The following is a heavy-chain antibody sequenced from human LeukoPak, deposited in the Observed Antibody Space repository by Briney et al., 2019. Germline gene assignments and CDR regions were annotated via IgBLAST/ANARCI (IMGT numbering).Heavy chain of an antibody. CDR1: GGSFSGYY. CDR2: INHSGST. Sequence: SETLSLTCAVYGGSFSGYYWSWTRQPPGKGLEWIGEINHSGSTNYNPSLKSRVTISVDTSKNQFSLKLSSVTAADTAVYYCARGPIVGATLLPGSYMDVWGKGTTVTVSS. J-gene: IGHJ6*03. CDR3: ARGPIVGATLLPGSYMDV. D-gene: IGHD1-26*01. V-gene: IGHV4-34*01.